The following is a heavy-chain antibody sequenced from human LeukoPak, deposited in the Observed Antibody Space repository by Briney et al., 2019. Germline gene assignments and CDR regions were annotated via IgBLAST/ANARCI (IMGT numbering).Heavy chain of an antibody. V-gene: IGHV4-39*01. CDR2: IYYSGST. D-gene: IGHD2-15*01. CDR3: ARSYCSGGSCYYDAFDI. J-gene: IGHJ3*02. Sequence: SDTLSLTCTVSGGSISSSSYYWGWIRQPPGKGLEWIGSIYYSGSTYYNPSLKSRVTISVDTSKNQFSLKLSSVTAADTAVYYCARSYCSGGSCYYDAFDIWGQGTMVTVSS. CDR1: GGSISSSSYY.